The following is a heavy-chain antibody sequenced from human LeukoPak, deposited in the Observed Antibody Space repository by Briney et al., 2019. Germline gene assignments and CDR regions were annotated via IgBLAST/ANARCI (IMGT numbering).Heavy chain of an antibody. Sequence: PGGSLRLSCAASGFTFSDYYMSWIRQAPGKGLEWVSYISSSGSTIYYADSVKGRFTISKDNAKNSLYLQMNSLRAEDTAVYYCARDKHLVGATFDYWGQGTLVTVSS. D-gene: IGHD1-26*01. CDR2: ISSSGSTI. V-gene: IGHV3-11*04. CDR3: ARDKHLVGATFDY. J-gene: IGHJ4*02. CDR1: GFTFSDYY.